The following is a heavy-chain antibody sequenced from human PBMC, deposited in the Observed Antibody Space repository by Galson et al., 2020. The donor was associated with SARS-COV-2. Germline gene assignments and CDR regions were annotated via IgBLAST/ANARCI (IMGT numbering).Heavy chain of an antibody. V-gene: IGHV3-30*01. CDR2: ISYDGSNK. CDR1: GFTFSSYA. Sequence: GGSLRLSCAASGFTFSSYAMHWVRQAPGKGLEWVAVISYDGSNKYYADSVKGRFTISRDNSKNTLYLQMNSLRAEDTAVYYCARDLYDYWGQGTLVTVSS. J-gene: IGHJ4*02. CDR3: ARDLYDY.